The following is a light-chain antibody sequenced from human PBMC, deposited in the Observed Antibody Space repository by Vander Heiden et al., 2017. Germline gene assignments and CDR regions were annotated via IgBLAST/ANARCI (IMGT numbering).Light chain of an antibody. CDR1: QSISTW. J-gene: IGKJ4*01. Sequence: DIQMTQSPSILSASVGDRVSITCRASQSISTWLAWYQQKPGEAPKRLIYKASVLETMVPARFSGSGSGTEFTLTISSLQPDDFATYYCQQCNTFSFGGGTKVEIK. CDR2: KAS. V-gene: IGKV1-5*03. CDR3: QQCNTFS.